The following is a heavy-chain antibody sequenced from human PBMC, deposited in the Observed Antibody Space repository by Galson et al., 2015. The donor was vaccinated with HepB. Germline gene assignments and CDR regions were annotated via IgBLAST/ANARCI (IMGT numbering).Heavy chain of an antibody. CDR2: IIPIFGTA. V-gene: IGHV1-69*13. D-gene: IGHD6-19*01. Sequence: SVKVSCKASGGTFSSYAISWVRQAPGQGLEWMGGIIPIFGTANYAQKFQGRDTITADESTSTAYMELSSLRSEDTAVYYCAREGAYSSGWYWYFDLWGRGTLVTVSS. J-gene: IGHJ2*01. CDR3: AREGAYSSGWYWYFDL. CDR1: GGTFSSYA.